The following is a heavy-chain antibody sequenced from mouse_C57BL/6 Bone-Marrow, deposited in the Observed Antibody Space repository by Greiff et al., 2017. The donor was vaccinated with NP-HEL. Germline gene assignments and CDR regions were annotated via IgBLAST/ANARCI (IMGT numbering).Heavy chain of an antibody. CDR1: GYTFTSYW. J-gene: IGHJ1*03. CDR3: ARYYCGSRGWYFDV. V-gene: IGHV1-72*01. D-gene: IGHD1-1*01. CDR2: IDPNSGGT. Sequence: QVQLQQPGADLVKPGASVKLSCKASGYTFTSYWMHWVKQRPGRGLEWIGRIDPNSGGTKYNEKFKTKATLTVDKPSSTAYMQLSSLTSEDSAVYYSARYYCGSRGWYFDVWGTGTTVTVSS.